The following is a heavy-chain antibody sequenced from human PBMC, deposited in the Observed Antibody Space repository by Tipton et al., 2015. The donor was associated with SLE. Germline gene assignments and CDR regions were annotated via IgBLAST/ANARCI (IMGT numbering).Heavy chain of an antibody. D-gene: IGHD1-26*01. CDR1: GGSFSGYY. J-gene: IGHJ4*02. CDR2: IYDSGTT. CDR3: ARDRLGGPCDS. Sequence: TLSLTCTVSGGSFSGYYWNXXXQPPXKGLEWIGYIYDSGTTNFNPSLKSRVIISEDTSKNQFSLKLSSVTAADTAVYYCARDRLGGPCDSWGQGTLVTVSS. V-gene: IGHV4-59*01.